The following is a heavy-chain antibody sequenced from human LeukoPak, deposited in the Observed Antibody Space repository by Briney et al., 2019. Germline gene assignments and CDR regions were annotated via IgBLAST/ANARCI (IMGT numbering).Heavy chain of an antibody. CDR2: MSPSGSVS. D-gene: IGHD3-22*01. Sequence: GGSLRLSCEASGFTFNTYEMNWVRQAPGKGLEWISYMSPSGSVSHYADSVRGRFTISRDNAKDSLYLHMNNLRADDTAIYYCAKDLDSTGYYSYRYWGQGTLVTVSS. CDR1: GFTFNTYE. J-gene: IGHJ4*02. V-gene: IGHV3-48*03. CDR3: AKDLDSTGYYSYRY.